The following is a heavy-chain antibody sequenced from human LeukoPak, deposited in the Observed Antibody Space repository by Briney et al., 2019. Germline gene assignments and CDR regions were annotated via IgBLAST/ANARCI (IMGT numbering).Heavy chain of an antibody. CDR2: IYNSGST. CDR1: GGSISSGGYY. V-gene: IGHV4-31*03. J-gene: IGHJ4*02. CDR3: ARSYDSSGYWYYFGY. Sequence: PSQTLSLTCTVSGGSISSGGYYWSWLRQHPGKGLEWIGYIYNSGSTYYNPSLKSRVTISIDTSKNQFSLKLSSVTAADTAVYYCARSYDSSGYWYYFGYWGQGTLVTVSS. D-gene: IGHD3-22*01.